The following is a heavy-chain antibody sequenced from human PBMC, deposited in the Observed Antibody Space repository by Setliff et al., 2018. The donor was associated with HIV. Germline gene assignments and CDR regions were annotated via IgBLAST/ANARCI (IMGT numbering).Heavy chain of an antibody. CDR1: GGSFNDYY. Sequence: SETLSLTCAVYGGSFNDYYWTWIRQPPGKGLEWIGEIDHSGSTTYHASLKSRVTISIDTSKNQISLKLSSVTAADTAVYYCARGLNYYGSGSYLPLGYWGQGMLVTVSS. J-gene: IGHJ4*02. CDR3: ARGLNYYGSGSYLPLGY. D-gene: IGHD3-10*01. CDR2: IDHSGST. V-gene: IGHV4-34*01.